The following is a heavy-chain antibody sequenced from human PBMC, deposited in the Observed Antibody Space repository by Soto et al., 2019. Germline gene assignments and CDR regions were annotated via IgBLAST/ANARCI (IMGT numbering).Heavy chain of an antibody. CDR2: FYYSGST. J-gene: IGHJ3*02. Sequence: QLQLQESGPGLVKPSETLSLTCTVSGGSISSNTYNWGWIRQPPGKGLEWIGSFYYSGSTYYNPSLKSRVTISVDTSKNQFSLKVTSVTAADTAVYYCGLLLSDAFDIWGQGTMVTVSS. V-gene: IGHV4-39*01. D-gene: IGHD3-10*01. CDR1: GGSISSNTYN. CDR3: GLLLSDAFDI.